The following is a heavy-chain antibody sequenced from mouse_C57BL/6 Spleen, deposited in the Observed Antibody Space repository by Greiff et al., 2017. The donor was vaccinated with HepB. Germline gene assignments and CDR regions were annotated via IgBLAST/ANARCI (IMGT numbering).Heavy chain of an antibody. D-gene: IGHD2-1*01. V-gene: IGHV1-80*01. CDR1: GYAFSSYW. CDR2: IYPGDGDT. CDR3: ARYYGNYVPFDY. Sequence: QVQLQQSGAELVKPGASVKISCKASGYAFSSYWMNWVKQRPGKGLEWIGQIYPGDGDTNYNGKFKGKATLTADKSSSTAYMQLSSLASEDSAVYFCARYYGNYVPFDYWGQGTTLTVSS. J-gene: IGHJ2*01.